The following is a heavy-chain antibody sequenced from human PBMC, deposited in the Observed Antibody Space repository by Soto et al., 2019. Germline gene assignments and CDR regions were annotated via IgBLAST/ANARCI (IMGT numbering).Heavy chain of an antibody. Sequence: QVQLQESGPGLVKPSQTLPLTCTVSGGSISSGDYYWSWIRQPPGKGLEWIGYIYYSGSTYYNPSLKSRVTISVDTSKNQFSLKLSSVTAADTAVYYCARTHYYGSGSYYNEVNWFDPWGQGTLVTVSS. J-gene: IGHJ5*02. CDR2: IYYSGST. CDR1: GGSISSGDYY. V-gene: IGHV4-30-4*01. CDR3: ARTHYYGSGSYYNEVNWFDP. D-gene: IGHD3-10*01.